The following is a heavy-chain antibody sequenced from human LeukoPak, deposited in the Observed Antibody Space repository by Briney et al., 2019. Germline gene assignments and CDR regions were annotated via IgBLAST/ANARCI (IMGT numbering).Heavy chain of an antibody. V-gene: IGHV3-30*03. CDR2: MSYDGSDK. CDR1: GFTFSNYG. D-gene: IGHD5-24*01. CDR3: ARDEVATTRD. Sequence: PGRSLRLSCAASGFTFSNYGMHWVRQAPGKGLEWVAFMSYDGSDKYYADSVRGRFTISRDNSKNTLYLQMHSLRAEDTAVYYCARDEVATTRDWGQGTLVTVSS. J-gene: IGHJ4*02.